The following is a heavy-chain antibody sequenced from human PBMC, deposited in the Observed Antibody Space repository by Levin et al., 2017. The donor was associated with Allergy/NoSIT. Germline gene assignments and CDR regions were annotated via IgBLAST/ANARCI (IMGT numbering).Heavy chain of an antibody. V-gene: IGHV3-23*01. CDR2: ISGSGGST. D-gene: IGHD2-15*01. CDR1: GFTFSSYA. CDR3: AKAWGVAATRFWYFDL. Sequence: PGESLKISCAASGFTFSSYAMSWVRQAPGKGLEWVSAISGSGGSTYYADSVKGRFTISRDNSKNTLYLQMNSLRAEDTAVYYCAKAWGVAATRFWYFDLWGRGTLVTVSS. J-gene: IGHJ2*01.